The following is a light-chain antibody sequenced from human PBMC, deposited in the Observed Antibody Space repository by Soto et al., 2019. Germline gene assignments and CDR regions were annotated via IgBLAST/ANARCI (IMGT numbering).Light chain of an antibody. V-gene: IGKV3-20*01. CDR2: GAS. Sequence: EIVLTQSPGTLSLSPGESTTLSCRASQSVGRNFLAWYQQKPGRAPRVLIHGASYRATGVPDRFSGSGSETDFTLTISRLEPEAFAVYYCHQYAASPLTFGGGTKVEIK. J-gene: IGKJ4*01. CDR3: HQYAASPLT. CDR1: QSVGRNF.